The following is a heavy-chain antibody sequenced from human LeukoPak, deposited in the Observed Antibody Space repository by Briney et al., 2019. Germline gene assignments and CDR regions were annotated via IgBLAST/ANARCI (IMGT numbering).Heavy chain of an antibody. V-gene: IGHV3-21*01. CDR2: INTGSSHI. CDR3: ARDVGDY. J-gene: IGHJ4*02. D-gene: IGHD3-16*01. CDR1: GFIFSNSA. Sequence: PGGSLRLSCAASGFIFSNSAMNWVRQAPGKGLEWVSSINTGSSHIYYADSVKGRFTISRDNAKNSLYLQMNSLRAEDTAVYYCARDVGDYWGQGTLVTVSS.